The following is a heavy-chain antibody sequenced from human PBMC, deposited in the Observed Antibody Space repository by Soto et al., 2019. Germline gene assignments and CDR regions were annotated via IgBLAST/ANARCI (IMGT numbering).Heavy chain of an antibody. J-gene: IGHJ4*02. V-gene: IGHV2-5*02. D-gene: IGHD3-16*01. CDR1: GFSLSTSGVH. CDR2: IYWDDNK. CDR3: ASGGDATYAFDY. Sequence: QITLKESGPTLVKPTQTLTLTCTFSGFSLSTSGVHVAWIRQPPGEALQYLALIYWDDNKRYSPSLRSRLTITKDTPKHHVVLTLTNMDPGDTATYYCASGGDATYAFDYWGQGTLVTVSS.